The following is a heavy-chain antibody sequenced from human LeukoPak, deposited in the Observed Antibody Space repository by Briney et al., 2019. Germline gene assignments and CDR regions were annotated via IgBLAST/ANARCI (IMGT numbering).Heavy chain of an antibody. J-gene: IGHJ5*02. CDR1: GGSISSGSYY. Sequence: PSQTLSLTCTVSGGSISSGSYYWSWIRQPAGKGLEWIGRIYTSGSTNYNPSLKSRVTISVDTSKNQFSLKLSSVTVADTAVYYCARGSGSSSDNWFDPWGQGTLVTVSS. CDR2: IYTSGST. CDR3: ARGSGSSSDNWFDP. D-gene: IGHD6-13*01. V-gene: IGHV4-61*02.